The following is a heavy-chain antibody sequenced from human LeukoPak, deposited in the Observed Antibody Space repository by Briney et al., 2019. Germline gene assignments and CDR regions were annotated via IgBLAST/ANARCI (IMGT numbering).Heavy chain of an antibody. J-gene: IGHJ4*02. Sequence: GGSLRLSCAASGFTFSRYGMHWVRQAPGEGLEWVAVISYDGSSKYYADSVKGRFTISRDNSKNTLFLQMNSLRAEDTAVYYCAKDHKYYFDSSTYYEYYFDYWGQGTLVTVSS. D-gene: IGHD3-22*01. CDR1: GFTFSRYG. CDR3: AKDHKYYFDSSTYYEYYFDY. V-gene: IGHV3-30*18. CDR2: ISYDGSSK.